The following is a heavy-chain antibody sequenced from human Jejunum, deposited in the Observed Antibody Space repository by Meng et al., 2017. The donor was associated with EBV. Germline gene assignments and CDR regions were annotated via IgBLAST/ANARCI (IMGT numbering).Heavy chain of an antibody. D-gene: IGHD3-10*01. Sequence: LLESGGGMFQPGGSLTLSCAASGFSFTNNAMNWVRPAPGRGLEWVSTISGSGGTTYYAGSVKGRFTISSNSSQSTLFLQMNSLRPDDTAVYFCAKATTIIRGALDYWGQGDLVTASS. CDR1: GFSFTNNA. J-gene: IGHJ4*02. V-gene: IGHV3-23*01. CDR2: ISGSGGTT. CDR3: AKATTIIRGALDY.